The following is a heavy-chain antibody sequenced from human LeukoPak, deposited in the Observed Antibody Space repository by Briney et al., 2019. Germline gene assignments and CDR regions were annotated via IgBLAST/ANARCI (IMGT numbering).Heavy chain of an antibody. Sequence: ASVEVSCKASGGTFSSYAISWVRQAPGQGLEWMGGIIPIFGTANYAQKFQGRVTITADESTSTAYMELSSLRSEDTAVYYCARDLSLIRGYSYGYFGYWGQGTLVTVSS. V-gene: IGHV1-69*13. J-gene: IGHJ4*02. CDR2: IIPIFGTA. D-gene: IGHD5-18*01. CDR3: ARDLSLIRGYSYGYFGY. CDR1: GGTFSSYA.